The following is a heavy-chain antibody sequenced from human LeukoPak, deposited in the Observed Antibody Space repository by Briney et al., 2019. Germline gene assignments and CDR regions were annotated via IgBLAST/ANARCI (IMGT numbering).Heavy chain of an antibody. CDR2: INHSGST. CDR1: GGSFSGYY. V-gene: IGHV4-34*01. CDR3: ARGVVIAPQTFDY. Sequence: SETLSLTCAVYGGSFSGYYWSWIRQPPGKGLEWIGEINHSGSTNYNPSLKSRVTISVDTSKNQFSLKLSSVTAADTAVYYCARGVVIAPQTFDYWSQGTLVTVSS. D-gene: IGHD2-21*01. J-gene: IGHJ4*02.